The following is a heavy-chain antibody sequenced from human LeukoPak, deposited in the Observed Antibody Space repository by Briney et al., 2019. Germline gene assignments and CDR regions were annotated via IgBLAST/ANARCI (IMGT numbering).Heavy chain of an antibody. V-gene: IGHV4-59*01. CDR3: ARVTGYTIEDYFDY. Sequence: SETLSLTCTVSGASISGNLWTWIRQPPGKGLEWIGYIYYSGSTNYNPSLKSRVTISVKTSKNQFSLKLRSVTAADTAVYYCARVTGYTIEDYFDYWGQGTLVTVSS. J-gene: IGHJ4*02. D-gene: IGHD3-9*01. CDR1: GASISGNL. CDR2: IYYSGST.